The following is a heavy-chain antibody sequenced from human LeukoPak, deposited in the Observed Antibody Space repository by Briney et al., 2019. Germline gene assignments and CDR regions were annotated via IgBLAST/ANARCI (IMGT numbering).Heavy chain of an antibody. D-gene: IGHD2-8*01. Sequence: SGTLSLTCGVSGGSISNTNWWSWVRQPPGQGLEWIGEISLTELTHYNPSLESRVTMSLDKSKNQLSLKLTSVTAADTAVYYCSRENGAFSPFGYWGQGTLVSVLS. J-gene: IGHJ4*02. CDR1: GGSISNTNW. V-gene: IGHV4-4*02. CDR3: SRENGAFSPFGY. CDR2: ISLTELT.